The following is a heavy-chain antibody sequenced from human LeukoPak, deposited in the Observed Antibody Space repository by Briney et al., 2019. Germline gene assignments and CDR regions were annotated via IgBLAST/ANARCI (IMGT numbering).Heavy chain of an antibody. CDR2: IRYDGSNK. CDR1: GFTFRTYG. CDR3: AKDQYYYGSGSYSFDY. J-gene: IGHJ4*02. V-gene: IGHV3-30*02. Sequence: PGGSLRLSCAASGFTFRTYGMHWVRQAPGKGLEWVAFIRYDGSNKYYADSVKGRFTISRDNSKNTVYMQMSSLRAEDTAMYYCAKDQYYYGSGSYSFDYWGQGTLVTVSS. D-gene: IGHD3-10*01.